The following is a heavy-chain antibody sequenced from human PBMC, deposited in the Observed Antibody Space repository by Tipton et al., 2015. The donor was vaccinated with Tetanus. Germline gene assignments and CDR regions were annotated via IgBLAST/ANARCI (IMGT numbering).Heavy chain of an antibody. CDR1: GFSFRDFG. CDR2: ISYSSTSI. J-gene: IGHJ5*01. D-gene: IGHD2-21*01. V-gene: IGHV3-48*02. Sequence: SLRLSCAGSGFSFRDFGMNWVRQAPGEGLEWVSYISYSSTSIYYADSVKGRFVVSRDNAKNSLYLQMNTLRDDDTAVYYCARRGEARANWFDSWGQGTLVTVSS. CDR3: ARRGEARANWFDS.